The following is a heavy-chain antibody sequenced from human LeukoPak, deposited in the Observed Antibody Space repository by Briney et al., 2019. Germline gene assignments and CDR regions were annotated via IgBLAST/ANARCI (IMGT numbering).Heavy chain of an antibody. CDR1: GFTFSSYA. CDR2: ISYDGSNK. V-gene: IGHV3-30*04. D-gene: IGHD6-19*01. J-gene: IGHJ4*02. Sequence: GGSLRLSCAASGFTFSSYAMHWVRQAPGKGLEWVAVISYDGSNKYYADSVKGRFTISRDNSKNTLYLQMNSLRAEDTAVYYCARDSSVADNDGAFDYWGQGTLVTVSS. CDR3: ARDSSVADNDGAFDY.